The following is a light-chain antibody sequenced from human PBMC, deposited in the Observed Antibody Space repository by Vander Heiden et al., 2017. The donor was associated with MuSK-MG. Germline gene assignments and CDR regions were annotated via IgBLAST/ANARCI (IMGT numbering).Light chain of an antibody. J-gene: IGLJ2*01. CDR2: KDK. CDR1: EVVKQY. Sequence: SYELPQPPSVSVSPGQTARITCSGDEVVKQYVYWYQEKPGQAPLMVIYKDKERPAGIPERFSGSSSGTTVTLTISGVQAEDEADYYCQSADTSGTYPVFGGGTKLTVL. CDR3: QSADTSGTYPV. V-gene: IGLV3-25*03.